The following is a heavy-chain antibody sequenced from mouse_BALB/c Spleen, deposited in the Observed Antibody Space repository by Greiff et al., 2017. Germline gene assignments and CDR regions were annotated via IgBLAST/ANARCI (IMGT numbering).Heavy chain of an antibody. CDR3: ARNGDSSGYREDY. V-gene: IGHV2-6-4*01. CDR2: IWGGGST. Sequence: QVQLKQSGPGRVAPSQSLSITCPVSGFSLSRYSVHWVRQPPGKGLEWLGMIWGGGSTDYNSALKSRLSISKNNSKSQVFLKMNSLQTDDTAMYCCARNGDSSGYREDYWGQGNPVSVSS. J-gene: IGHJ4*01. D-gene: IGHD3-2*01. CDR1: GFSLSRYS.